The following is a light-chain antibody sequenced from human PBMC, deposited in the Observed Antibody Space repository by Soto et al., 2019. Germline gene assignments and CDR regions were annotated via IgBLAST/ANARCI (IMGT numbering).Light chain of an antibody. CDR3: LQHNGYPLT. Sequence: DIQMTQSPSSLSASVGDRVTITCRASQGIGNDLGWYQQKPGKVPERLIYSTSSLQSGVQSRFSCSGSGTEGTLTISSMQPEDFATYYCLQHNGYPLTVGQGTQVEIK. CDR1: QGIGND. CDR2: STS. V-gene: IGKV1-17*01. J-gene: IGKJ1*01.